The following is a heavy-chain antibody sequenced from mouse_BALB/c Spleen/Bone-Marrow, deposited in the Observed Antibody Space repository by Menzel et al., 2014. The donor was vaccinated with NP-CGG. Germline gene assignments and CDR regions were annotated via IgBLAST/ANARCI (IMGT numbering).Heavy chain of an antibody. D-gene: IGHD2-1*01. V-gene: IGHV1S135*01. CDR3: AREDYGKGFAY. J-gene: IGHJ3*01. Sequence: LVESGASVKVSCKASGYAFTSYNMYWVKQSHGKSLEWIGHIDPYNGGTSYSQKFKGKATLTVDKSSSTAYMHLNSLTSEDSAVYYCAREDYGKGFAYWGQGTLVTVSA. CDR1: GYAFTSYN. CDR2: IDPYNGGT.